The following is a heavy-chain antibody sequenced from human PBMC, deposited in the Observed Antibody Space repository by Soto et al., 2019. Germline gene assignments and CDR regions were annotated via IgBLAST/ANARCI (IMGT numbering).Heavy chain of an antibody. D-gene: IGHD4-17*01. Sequence: QGQLVQSGAEVKKPGASVKVSCKASGYTFTGYYIHWVRQAPGQGLEWMGCINPKSGVTNYAQKFQGRVTMITDTSISTAYMELSRLRSDDTAVYYCARDMAYGDFLPALFWGQGTLVTVSS. CDR1: GYTFTGYY. CDR2: INPKSGVT. V-gene: IGHV1-2*02. CDR3: ARDMAYGDFLPALF. J-gene: IGHJ4*02.